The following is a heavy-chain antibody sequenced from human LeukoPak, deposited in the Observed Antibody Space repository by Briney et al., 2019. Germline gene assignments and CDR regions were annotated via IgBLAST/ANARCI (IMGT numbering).Heavy chain of an antibody. CDR1: GGSIGPYY. V-gene: IGHV4-4*07. Sequence: SETLSLTCIISGGSIGPYYWGWIRQAAGKGPEWIGRIYTTGTADYNPSLKGRVFLSVDTSKNQFSLKVTSVTAADTAVYYCARDRGSTVITDHYYYYYMDVWGKGTTVTVSS. CDR3: ARDRGSTVITDHYYYYYMDV. CDR2: IYTTGTA. J-gene: IGHJ6*03. D-gene: IGHD4-11*01.